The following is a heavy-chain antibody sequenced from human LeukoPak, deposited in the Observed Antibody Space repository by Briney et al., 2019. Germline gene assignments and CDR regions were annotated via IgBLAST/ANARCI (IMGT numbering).Heavy chain of an antibody. J-gene: IGHJ4*02. V-gene: IGHV1-8*03. CDR3: ARKRHRDYVDY. CDR1: GYTFNNHD. CDR2: MNPYSGDT. Sequence: GASVKVSCKAPGYTFNNHDINWVRQATGQGLEWMGWMNPYSGDTGYAQKFQGRVTITRNTSMSTAYMELVSLTSEDTAVYFCARKRHRDYVDYWGQGTLVTVSS.